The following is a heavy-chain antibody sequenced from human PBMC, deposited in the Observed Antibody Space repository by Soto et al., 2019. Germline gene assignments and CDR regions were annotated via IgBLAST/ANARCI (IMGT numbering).Heavy chain of an antibody. D-gene: IGHD6-6*01. CDR3: ARSPGRPRPTYYYDYGMDV. CDR2: ISYEGSNK. CDR1: GFTFSSYA. Sequence: QVQLVESGGGVVQPGRSLRLSCAASGFTFSSYAMHWVRQAPGKGLEWVAVISYEGSNKYYADSVKGGFTISRDNSKNTLYLQMNSLRAEDTAVYYCARSPGRPRPTYYYDYGMDVWGQGTTVTVSS. J-gene: IGHJ6*02. V-gene: IGHV3-30-3*01.